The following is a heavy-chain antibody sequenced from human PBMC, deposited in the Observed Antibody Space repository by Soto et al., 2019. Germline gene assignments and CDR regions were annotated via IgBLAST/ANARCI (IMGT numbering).Heavy chain of an antibody. CDR2: IYYSGST. CDR3: ARSPEATVTAFDY. Sequence: QVQLQESGPGLVKPSQTLSLTCTVSGGSISSGAYYWSWIRQHPGKGLEWIGYIYYSGSTYYNPSLKSRITRSVITSKNQFSLKLSSVTAADTAVYYCARSPEATVTAFDYWGQGTLVTVSS. J-gene: IGHJ4*02. V-gene: IGHV4-31*03. CDR1: GGSISSGAYY. D-gene: IGHD4-17*01.